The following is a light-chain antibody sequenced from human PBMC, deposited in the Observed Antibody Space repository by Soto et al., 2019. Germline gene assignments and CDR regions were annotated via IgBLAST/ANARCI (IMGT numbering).Light chain of an antibody. CDR3: QQYGSSPPLT. CDR2: GAS. J-gene: IGKJ4*01. CDR1: QSVSSSY. V-gene: IGKV3-20*01. Sequence: EIVLTQSPGTLSLSPGERATLSCRASQSVSSSYLAWYQQIPGQAPRLLIYGASKRATGIPDRFSGSGSGTDFTLTLSRMEPEDFAVYYCQQYGSSPPLTFGGGTQVEIK.